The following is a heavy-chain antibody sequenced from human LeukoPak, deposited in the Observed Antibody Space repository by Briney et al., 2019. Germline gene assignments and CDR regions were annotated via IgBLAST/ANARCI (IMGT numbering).Heavy chain of an antibody. CDR2: ISGSGGST. Sequence: PGGSLRLSCAASGFTFSSYAMSWVRQAPGKGLEWVSAISGSGGSTYYADSVKGRFIISRDNSKNTPYLQMNSLRAEDTAVYYCAKDRWQWLVLFDYWGQETLVTVSS. CDR1: GFTFSSYA. J-gene: IGHJ4*02. V-gene: IGHV3-23*01. D-gene: IGHD6-19*01. CDR3: AKDRWQWLVLFDY.